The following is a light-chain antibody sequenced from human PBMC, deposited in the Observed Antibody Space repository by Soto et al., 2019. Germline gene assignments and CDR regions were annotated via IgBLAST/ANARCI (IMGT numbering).Light chain of an antibody. CDR1: QTVSSGH. Sequence: EVVLTQSPATLSLSPGERATLSCRASQTVSSGHLAWYQQKPGQAPRLLISGGTSRATGIPDRFSGSGSGTDFTLTVSRLEPEDFAVYYCQQYVSSPYTFGQGTKVDIK. CDR2: GGT. V-gene: IGKV3-20*01. J-gene: IGKJ2*01. CDR3: QQYVSSPYT.